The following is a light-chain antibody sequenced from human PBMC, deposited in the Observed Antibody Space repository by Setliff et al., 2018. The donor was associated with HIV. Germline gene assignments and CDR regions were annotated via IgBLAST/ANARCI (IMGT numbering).Light chain of an antibody. CDR3: QSYDNILSGYV. Sequence: QSALTQPPSVSGAPGQRATLSCTGSRSNIGSPYDVHWYQQLPGAAPKLLIYANDNRPSGVPDRFSGSRSGTSASLAIAGLQAEDEADYYCQSYDNILSGYVFGPGTKVTVL. CDR1: RSNIGSPYD. V-gene: IGLV1-40*01. CDR2: AND. J-gene: IGLJ1*01.